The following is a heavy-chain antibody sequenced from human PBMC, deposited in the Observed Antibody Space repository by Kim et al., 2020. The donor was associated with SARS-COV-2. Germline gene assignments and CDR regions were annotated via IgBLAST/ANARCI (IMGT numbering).Heavy chain of an antibody. D-gene: IGHD2-2*01. Sequence: GGSLRLSCAASGFTFSSYGMHWVRQAPGKGLEWVAVISYDGSNKYYADSVKGRFTISRDNSKNTLYLQMNSLRAEDTAVYYCAKPPPYCSSTSCQADYWGQGTLVTVSS. V-gene: IGHV3-30*18. CDR3: AKPPPYCSSTSCQADY. J-gene: IGHJ4*02. CDR2: ISYDGSNK. CDR1: GFTFSSYG.